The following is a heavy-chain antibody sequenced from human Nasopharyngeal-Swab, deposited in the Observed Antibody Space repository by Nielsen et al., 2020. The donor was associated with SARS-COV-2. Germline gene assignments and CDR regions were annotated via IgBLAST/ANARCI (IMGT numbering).Heavy chain of an antibody. V-gene: IGHV3-30-3*01. J-gene: IGHJ4*02. CDR1: GFTFSSYA. D-gene: IGHD1-26*01. CDR3: AREYSGSYYSPFDY. Sequence: GGSLRPSCAASGFTFSSYAMHWVRQAPGKGLEWVAVISYDGSNKYYADSVKGRFTISRDNSKNTLYLQMNSLRAEDTAVYYCAREYSGSYYSPFDYWGQGTLVTVSS. CDR2: ISYDGSNK.